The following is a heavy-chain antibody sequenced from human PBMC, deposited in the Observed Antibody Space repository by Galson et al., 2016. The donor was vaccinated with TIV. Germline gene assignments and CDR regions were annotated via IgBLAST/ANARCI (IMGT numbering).Heavy chain of an antibody. J-gene: IGHJ3*02. CDR1: GYTFTSHP. CDR3: ARDRLGAKRAFDI. D-gene: IGHD3-16*01. Sequence: SVKVSCKASGYTFTSHPMHWVRQAPGQRLEWMGWINVGNGNTKYVQKFKGRVTITSDTSARIAYMELSTLTSEDTAMYYCARDRLGAKRAFDIWGQGTLVTVSS. CDR2: INVGNGNT. V-gene: IGHV1-3*01.